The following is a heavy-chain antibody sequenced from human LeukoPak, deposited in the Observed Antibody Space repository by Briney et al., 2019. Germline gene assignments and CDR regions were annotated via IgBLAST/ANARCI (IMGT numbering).Heavy chain of an antibody. V-gene: IGHV4-61*08. Sequence: SETLSLTCTVSGGSISSGGYYWSWIRQPPGKGLEWIGYIYYSGSTNYNPSLKSRVTISVDTSKNQFSLKLSSVTAADTAVYYCARVYSSGWYGERYFDYWGQGTLVTVSS. D-gene: IGHD6-19*01. CDR1: GGSISSGGYY. J-gene: IGHJ4*02. CDR2: IYYSGST. CDR3: ARVYSSGWYGERYFDY.